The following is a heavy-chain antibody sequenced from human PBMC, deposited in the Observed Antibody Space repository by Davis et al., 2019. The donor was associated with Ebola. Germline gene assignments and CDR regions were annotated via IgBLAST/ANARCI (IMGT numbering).Heavy chain of an antibody. D-gene: IGHD4-23*01. Sequence: MPSETLSLTCTVSGYSISSGYYWGWIRQPPGKGLEWIGSIYHSGSTNYNPSPKSRVTISVDTSKNQFSLKLSSVTAADTAVYYCARGYGGKSFYWGQGTLVTVSS. CDR3: ARGYGGKSFY. CDR2: IYHSGST. J-gene: IGHJ4*02. CDR1: GYSISSGYY. V-gene: IGHV4-38-2*02.